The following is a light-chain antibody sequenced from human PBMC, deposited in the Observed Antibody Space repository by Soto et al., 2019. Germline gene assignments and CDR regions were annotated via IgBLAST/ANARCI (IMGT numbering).Light chain of an antibody. CDR2: CAS. CDR3: QKYNSAPPP. J-gene: IGKJ1*01. V-gene: IGKV1-27*01. CDR1: QGISNY. Sequence: DIQMTQSPSSLSASVGDRVSITCRASQGISNYLAWYQQKPGEVPNLLIYCASTLQSGVPSRFSGSGSGTDFTLTISSLQPEDVATFYCQKYNSAPPPFGQGTKGEIK.